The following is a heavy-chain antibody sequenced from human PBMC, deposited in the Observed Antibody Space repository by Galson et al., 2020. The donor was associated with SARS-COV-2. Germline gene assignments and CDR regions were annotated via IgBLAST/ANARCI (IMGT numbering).Heavy chain of an antibody. CDR3: ARDSMSQLWPDMDV. CDR2: IYYSGST. D-gene: IGHD5-18*01. J-gene: IGHJ6*02. V-gene: IGHV4-31*03. Sequence: ASETLSLTCTVSGGSISSGGYYWSWIRQHPGKGLEWIGYIYYSGSTYYNPSLKSRVTISVDTSKNQFSLKLSSVTAADTAVYYCARDSMSQLWPDMDVWGQGTTVTVSS. CDR1: GGSISSGGYY.